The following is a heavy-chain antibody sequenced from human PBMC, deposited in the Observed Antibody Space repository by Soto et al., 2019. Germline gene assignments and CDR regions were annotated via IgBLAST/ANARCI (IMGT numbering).Heavy chain of an antibody. CDR1: GYSFTSYW. V-gene: IGHV5-51*01. CDR3: ARHGPAGYCSGGSCYSGLYDGMDV. D-gene: IGHD2-15*01. Sequence: GESLKISCKGSGYSFTSYWIGWVRQMPGKGLEWMGIIYPGDSDTRYSPSFQGQVTISADKSISTAYLQRSSLKASDTAMYYCARHGPAGYCSGGSCYSGLYDGMDVWGQGTTVTVSS. J-gene: IGHJ6*02. CDR2: IYPGDSDT.